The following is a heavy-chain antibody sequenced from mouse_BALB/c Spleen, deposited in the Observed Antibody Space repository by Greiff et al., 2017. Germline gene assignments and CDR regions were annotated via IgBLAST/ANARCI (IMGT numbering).Heavy chain of an antibody. V-gene: IGHV14-3*02. D-gene: IGHD1-1*01. CDR1: GFNIKDTY. Sequence: EVQLQQSGAELVKPGASVKLSCTASGFNIKDTYMHWVKQRPEQGLEWIGRIDPANGNPKSDPKFQGKATITADTSSNTAYLQLSSLTSEDTAVYYYASITTVVATRAYWGQGTLVTVSA. CDR2: IDPANGNP. J-gene: IGHJ3*01. CDR3: ASITTVVATRAY.